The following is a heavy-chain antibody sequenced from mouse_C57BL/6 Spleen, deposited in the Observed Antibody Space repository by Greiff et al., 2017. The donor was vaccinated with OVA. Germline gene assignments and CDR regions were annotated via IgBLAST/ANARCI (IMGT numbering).Heavy chain of an antibody. CDR1: GYTFTDYY. CDR3: ARRWYDYAIGY. J-gene: IGHJ4*01. Sequence: EVQLQQSGPELVKPGASVKISCKASGYTFTDYYMNWVKQSHGKSLEWIGDINPNNGGTSYNQKFTGKATLTVDKSSSTAYMALRSLTSEDSAVYYCARRWYDYAIGYWGQGTSVTVSS. V-gene: IGHV1-26*01. D-gene: IGHD1-1*02. CDR2: INPNNGGT.